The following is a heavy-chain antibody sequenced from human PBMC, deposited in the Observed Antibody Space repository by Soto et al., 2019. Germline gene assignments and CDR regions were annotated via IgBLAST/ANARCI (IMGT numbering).Heavy chain of an antibody. Sequence: QMQLVQSGPEVKKPGTSVKVSCKASGFTFTSSAVQWVRQARGQRLEWIGWIVVGSGNTNYAQKFQEXXTXTKXMSTSTAYMELSSLRSEDTAVYYCAADTAMVSFDYWGQGTLVTVSS. CDR3: AADTAMVSFDY. V-gene: IGHV1-58*01. D-gene: IGHD5-18*01. CDR2: IVVGSGNT. J-gene: IGHJ4*02. CDR1: GFTFTSSA.